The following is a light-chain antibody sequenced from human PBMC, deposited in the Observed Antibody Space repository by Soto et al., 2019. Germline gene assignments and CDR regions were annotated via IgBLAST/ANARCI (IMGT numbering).Light chain of an antibody. Sequence: EVVLTQSPGTLSLSPGDRATLSCRASQTVSSSYLAWYQQKPGQAPRLLIYGASSRATGIPDRFSGSGSGTDFTLTISRLEPEDFAVYYCQQYGSSPRTFGQWTELEIK. J-gene: IGKJ2*01. V-gene: IGKV3-20*01. CDR1: QTVSSSY. CDR2: GAS. CDR3: QQYGSSPRT.